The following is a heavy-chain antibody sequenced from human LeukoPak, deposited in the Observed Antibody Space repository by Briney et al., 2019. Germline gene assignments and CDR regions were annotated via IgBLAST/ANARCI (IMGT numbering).Heavy chain of an antibody. CDR2: IFYSGST. CDR1: GESISSYY. CDR3: AKSSLYCTSTSCSYYFDY. D-gene: IGHD2-2*01. V-gene: IGHV4-59*01. J-gene: IGHJ4*02. Sequence: SETLSLTCTVSGESISSYYWSWIRQPPGKGLEWIGYIFYSGSTKYNPSLKSRVTISVDTSKSQFSLKLSSVNVADTAVYYCAKSSLYCTSTSCSYYFDYWGQGTLVTVSS.